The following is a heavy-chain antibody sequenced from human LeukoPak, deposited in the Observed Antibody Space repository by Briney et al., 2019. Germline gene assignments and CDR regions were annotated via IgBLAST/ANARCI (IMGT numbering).Heavy chain of an antibody. CDR1: GFTFSSYA. Sequence: GGSLRLSCAASGFTFSSYAMHWVRKAPGKGLEWVAVISYDGSNKYYADSVKGRFTISRDNSKNTLYLQMNSLRAEDTAVYYCARVIRSGSYYHKPMDYWGQGTLVTVSS. CDR3: ARVIRSGSYYHKPMDY. D-gene: IGHD1-26*01. CDR2: ISYDGSNK. V-gene: IGHV3-30*04. J-gene: IGHJ4*02.